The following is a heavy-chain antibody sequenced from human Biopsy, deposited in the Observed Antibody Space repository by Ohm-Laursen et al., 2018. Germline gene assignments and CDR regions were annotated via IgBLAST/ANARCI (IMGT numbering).Heavy chain of an antibody. J-gene: IGHJ5*02. V-gene: IGHV4-59*04. Sequence: SETLSLTWSVSGGSIISYYWTWIRQPPGKGLECIGTVFHSGITFYNPSLKIRVTISIDTSKTQFSLNLSSVTAADTAVYYCARHPTGFWFDPWGQGTLVTASS. CDR1: GGSIISYY. CDR3: ARHPTGFWFDP. CDR2: VFHSGIT.